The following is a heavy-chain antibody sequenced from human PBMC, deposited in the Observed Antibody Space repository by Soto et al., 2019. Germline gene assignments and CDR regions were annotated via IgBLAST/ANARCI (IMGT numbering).Heavy chain of an antibody. Sequence: PSETLSLTCTVSGGSISSGGYYWSWIRQHPGKGLEWIGYIYYSGSTYYNQSLKSQVTISVDTSKNQFSLKLSSVTAADTAVYFCARSYYDFWSGYSSVYYYMDVWGKGTTVTVSS. D-gene: IGHD3-3*01. V-gene: IGHV4-31*01. CDR2: IYYSGST. CDR1: GGSISSGGYY. CDR3: ARSYYDFWSGYSSVYYYMDV. J-gene: IGHJ6*03.